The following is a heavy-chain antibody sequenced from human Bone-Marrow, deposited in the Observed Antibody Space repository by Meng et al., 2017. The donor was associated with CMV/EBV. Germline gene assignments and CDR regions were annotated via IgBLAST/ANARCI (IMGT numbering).Heavy chain of an antibody. CDR2: IRYDGGNR. V-gene: IGHV3-30*02. J-gene: IGHJ4*01. CDR1: GFTFSSYW. Sequence: GESLKISCAASGFTFSSYWMSWVRQAPGKGLEWVAYIRYDGGNRHYADSVMGRFTISRDNSKNTLSLQMNSLRGEDTAVYYCAREGDYYDSSGYYAYWG. D-gene: IGHD3-22*01. CDR3: AREGDYYDSSGYYAY.